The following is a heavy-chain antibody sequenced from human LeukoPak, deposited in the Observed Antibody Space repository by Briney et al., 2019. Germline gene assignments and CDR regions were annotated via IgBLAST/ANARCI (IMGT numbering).Heavy chain of an antibody. D-gene: IGHD1-7*01. CDR2: INQHGSN. CDR3: ARGRRTGTIGVYFDY. J-gene: IGHJ4*02. CDR1: GGSSSGYY. V-gene: IGHV4-34*01. Sequence: SETPSLTSAVYGGSSSGYYWSWIRQPPGKGLEWIGEINQHGSNNYHPSLKCRVTISVDTSKNEFSLKLSSVTAADTAVYYCARGRRTGTIGVYFDYWGQGTLVTVSS.